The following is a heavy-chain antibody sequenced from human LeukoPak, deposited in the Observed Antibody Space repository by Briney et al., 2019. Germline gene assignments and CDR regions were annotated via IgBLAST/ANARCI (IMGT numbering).Heavy chain of an antibody. CDR2: INPNSGGT. CDR3: ARSYCSGGSCYVSDY. CDR1: GYTFTGYY. J-gene: IGHJ4*02. D-gene: IGHD2-15*01. Sequence: ASVEVSCKASGYTFTGYYMHWVRQAPGQGLEWMGRINPNSGGTNYAQKFQGRVTMTRDTSISTAYMELSRLRSDDTAVYYCARSYCSGGSCYVSDYWGQGTLVTVSS. V-gene: IGHV1-2*06.